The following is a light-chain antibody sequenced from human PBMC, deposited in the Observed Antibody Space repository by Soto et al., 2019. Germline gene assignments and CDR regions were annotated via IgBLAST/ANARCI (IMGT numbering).Light chain of an antibody. Sequence: EIVMTQSPATLSVSPGERATLSCRASQSVSSNLAWYQQKPGQAPRLLIYGASTRATGIPARFSGSGSGTEFTLTISSLKSEDFALFYCQQYNNWRPWTYGEGTKVEIK. CDR2: GAS. V-gene: IGKV3-15*01. J-gene: IGKJ1*01. CDR1: QSVSSN. CDR3: QQYNNWRPWT.